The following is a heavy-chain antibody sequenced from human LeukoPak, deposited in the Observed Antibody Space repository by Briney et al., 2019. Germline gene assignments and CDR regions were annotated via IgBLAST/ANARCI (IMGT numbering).Heavy chain of an antibody. CDR2: IIPIFCTA. CDR1: GGTFSSYA. V-gene: IGHV1-69*13. CDR3: ARALGRYIVATIIGY. Sequence: SVKVSCKASGGTFSSYAISWLRQAPGQGLEWMGGIIPIFCTANYAQKFQGRATSTADESTSTAYMELSRLRSEDTAVYYCARALGRYIVATIIGYWGQGTLVTVSS. D-gene: IGHD5-12*01. J-gene: IGHJ4*02.